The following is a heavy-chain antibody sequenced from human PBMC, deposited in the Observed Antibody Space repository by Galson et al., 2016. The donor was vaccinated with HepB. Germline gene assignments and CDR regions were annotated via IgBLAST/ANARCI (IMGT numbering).Heavy chain of an antibody. Sequence: SETLSLTCTVSGASINSHNFYWGWIRQPPGKGLEWIGSISYSGSTYYNPFLKSRLTISVDTSKNQFSLKLTSVTAADTAVYYCVDTYYYDSGSSYFTAAGFDYWGQGTLVTVPS. CDR3: VDTYYYDSGSSYFTAAGFDY. V-gene: IGHV4-39*01. J-gene: IGHJ4*02. CDR1: GASINSHNFY. D-gene: IGHD3-22*01. CDR2: ISYSGST.